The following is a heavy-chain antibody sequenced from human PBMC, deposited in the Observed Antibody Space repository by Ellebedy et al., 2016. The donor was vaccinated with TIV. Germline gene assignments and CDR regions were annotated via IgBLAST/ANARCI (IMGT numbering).Heavy chain of an antibody. D-gene: IGHD2-15*01. CDR2: ISSSSSYI. V-gene: IGHV3-21*05. J-gene: IGHJ6*02. CDR1: GFTFSSYS. Sequence: GESLKISXAASGFTFSSYSMNWVRQAPGKGLEWVSYISSSSSYIYYADSVKGRFTISRDDSKNTLYLQMNSLKTEDTAVYYCTTDSAIVVVVAAYYYYGMDVWGQGTTVTVSS. CDR3: TTDSAIVVVVAAYYYYGMDV.